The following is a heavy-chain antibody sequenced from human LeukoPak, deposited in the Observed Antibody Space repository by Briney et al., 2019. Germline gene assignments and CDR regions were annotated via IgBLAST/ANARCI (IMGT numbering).Heavy chain of an antibody. Sequence: GGSLRLSCAASGFTFSSYAMSWVRQAPGKGLEWVANIKQDGSEKYYVDSVKGRFTISRDNAKNSLYLQMNSLRAEDTAVYYCARDIGGNSGLGDAFDIWGQGTMVTVSS. V-gene: IGHV3-7*01. J-gene: IGHJ3*02. CDR3: ARDIGGNSGLGDAFDI. D-gene: IGHD4-23*01. CDR2: IKQDGSEK. CDR1: GFTFSSYA.